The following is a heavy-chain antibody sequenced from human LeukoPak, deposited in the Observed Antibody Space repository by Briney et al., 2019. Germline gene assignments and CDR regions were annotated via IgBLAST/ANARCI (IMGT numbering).Heavy chain of an antibody. CDR3: ARESRGRFGELLVVPSAD. CDR1: GGTFSSYA. D-gene: IGHD3-10*01. Sequence: SVKVSCKASGGTFSSYAISWVRQAPGQGLEWMGGIIPIFGTANYAQKFQCRVTITADESTSTAYMELSSLRSEDTAVYYCARESRGRFGELLVVPSADWGQGTLVTVSS. J-gene: IGHJ4*02. CDR2: IIPIFGTA. V-gene: IGHV1-69*13.